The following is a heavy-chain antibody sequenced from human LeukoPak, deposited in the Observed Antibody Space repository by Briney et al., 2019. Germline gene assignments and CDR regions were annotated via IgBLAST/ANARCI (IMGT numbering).Heavy chain of an antibody. V-gene: IGHV5-51*01. D-gene: IGHD3-10*01. Sequence: GESLKISCQGSGSPFNDYWIGWVRRLHGKGLEGMGLIYPGEFDTSYSPSFQGQVTISADKSISTAYLQWSNLKASDTAMYYCARHLGSGSYKSGLIWGRGTMVTVSS. CDR2: IYPGEFDT. J-gene: IGHJ3*02. CDR3: ARHLGSGSYKSGLI. CDR1: GSPFNDYW.